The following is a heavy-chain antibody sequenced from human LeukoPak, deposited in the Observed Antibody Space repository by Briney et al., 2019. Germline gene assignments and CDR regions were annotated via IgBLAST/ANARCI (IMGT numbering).Heavy chain of an antibody. J-gene: IGHJ2*01. Sequence: KTSETLSLTCTVSGGSISSGSYYWSWIRQPAGKGLEWIGRIYTSGSTNYNPSLKSRVTISVDKSKNQFSLKLSSVTAADTAVYYCARGDYGDWYWYFDLWGRGTLVTVSS. CDR2: IYTSGST. CDR3: ARGDYGDWYWYFDL. V-gene: IGHV4-61*02. CDR1: GGSISSGSYY. D-gene: IGHD4-17*01.